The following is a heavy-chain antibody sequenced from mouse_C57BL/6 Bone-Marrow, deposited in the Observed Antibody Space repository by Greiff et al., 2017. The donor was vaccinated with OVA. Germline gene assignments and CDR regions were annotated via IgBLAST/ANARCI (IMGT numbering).Heavy chain of an antibody. J-gene: IGHJ2*01. CDR2: IDPENGDT. Sequence: LVESGAELVRPGASVKLSCTASGFNIKDDYMHWVKERPEQGLEWIGWIDPENGDTEYASKFQGKATITADTSSNTVYLHLSSLTSEDTAVYYCTTYRYWGQGTTLTVSS. V-gene: IGHV14-4*01. CDR1: GFNIKDDY. CDR3: TTYRY.